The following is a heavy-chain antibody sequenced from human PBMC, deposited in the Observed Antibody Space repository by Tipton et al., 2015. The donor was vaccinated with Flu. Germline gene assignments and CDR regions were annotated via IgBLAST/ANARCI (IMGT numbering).Heavy chain of an antibody. CDR1: GVSIGSPYF. V-gene: IGHV4-38-2*02. Sequence: TLSLTRTVSGVSIGSPYFWGWLRQPPGKGLEWIGNVLQAGNSYYNPSLRSRVTISLDRPNIQFSLRLTSVTAADTAVYYCARRDYSNYVSEPKNWFDPWGQGTLVTVSS. CDR2: VLQAGNS. CDR3: ARRDYSNYVSEPKNWFDP. D-gene: IGHD4-11*01. J-gene: IGHJ5*02.